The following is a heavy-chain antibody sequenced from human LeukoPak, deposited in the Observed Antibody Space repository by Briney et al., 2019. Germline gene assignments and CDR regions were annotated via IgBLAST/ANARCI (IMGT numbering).Heavy chain of an antibody. D-gene: IGHD2-15*01. V-gene: IGHV1-18*01. Sequence: GASVKVSCKASGYTFTSYGISWVRQAPGQGLEWMGWISAYNGNTNYAQKLQGRVTMTTDTSTSAAYMELRSLRSDDTAVYYCARAKVGVRLRYCSGGSCSNWFDPWGQGTLVTVSS. CDR3: ARAKVGVRLRYCSGGSCSNWFDP. CDR2: ISAYNGNT. J-gene: IGHJ5*02. CDR1: GYTFTSYG.